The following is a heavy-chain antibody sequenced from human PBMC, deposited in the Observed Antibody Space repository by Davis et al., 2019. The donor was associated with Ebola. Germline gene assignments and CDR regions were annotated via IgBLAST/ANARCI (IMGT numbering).Heavy chain of an antibody. CDR2: INHSGST. V-gene: IGHV4-34*01. D-gene: IGHD3-16*01. CDR3: ARWGGEIDAFDI. Sequence: PSETLSLTCAVYGGSFSGYYWSWIRQPPGKGLEWIGEINHSGSTNYNPSLKSRVTISVDTSKNQFSLKLSSVTAADTAVYYCARWGGEIDAFDIWGQGTMVTVSS. J-gene: IGHJ3*02. CDR1: GGSFSGYY.